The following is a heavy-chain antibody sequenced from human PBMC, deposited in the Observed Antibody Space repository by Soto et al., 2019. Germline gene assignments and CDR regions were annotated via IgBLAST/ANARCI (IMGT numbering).Heavy chain of an antibody. J-gene: IGHJ3*01. Sequence: EVQLVESGGGLIQPGGSLRLSCEASGFTFSSNDMNWVRQAPGKGLEWVSLIWTSGSTAYADSVKGRFTISRDNSKSALYLHMSSLRAEYTAVYYCATRPLLRGAPWGQGTMVTVSS. V-gene: IGHV3-53*01. CDR1: GFTFSSND. CDR3: ATRPLLRGAP. D-gene: IGHD3-16*01. CDR2: IWTSGST.